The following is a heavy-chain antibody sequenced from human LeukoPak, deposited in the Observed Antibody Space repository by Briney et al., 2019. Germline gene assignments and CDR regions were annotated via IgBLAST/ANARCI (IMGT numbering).Heavy chain of an antibody. Sequence: ASVKVSCKASGYTFTGYYMHWVRQAPGQGLEWMGWINPNSGGTNYAQKFQGRVTMTRDTSISTAYMELSRLRSDDTAVYYCARDNSVGDIAWWFDPWGQGTLVTVSS. CDR2: INPNSGGT. V-gene: IGHV1-2*02. J-gene: IGHJ5*02. D-gene: IGHD3-16*02. CDR3: ARDNSVGDIAWWFDP. CDR1: GYTFTGYY.